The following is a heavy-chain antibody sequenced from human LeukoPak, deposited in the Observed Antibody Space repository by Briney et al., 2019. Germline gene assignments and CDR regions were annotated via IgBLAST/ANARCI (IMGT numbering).Heavy chain of an antibody. CDR2: IYTTGST. Sequence: SETLSLTCSVSGDSISGYYWTWIRQTAGKGLEWIGRIYTTGSTNYNPSLKSRVTMSVDTSKNQFSLKLTSVTAADTAVYYCARVAVAAMGYYMDVWGKGTTVTVSS. CDR1: GDSISGYY. CDR3: ARVAVAAMGYYMDV. V-gene: IGHV4-4*07. J-gene: IGHJ6*03. D-gene: IGHD2-21*01.